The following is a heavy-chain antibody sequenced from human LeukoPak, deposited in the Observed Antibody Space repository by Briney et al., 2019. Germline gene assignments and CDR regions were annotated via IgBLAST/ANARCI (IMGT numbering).Heavy chain of an antibody. CDR1: GDSISSGSYY. V-gene: IGHV4-61*02. J-gene: IGHJ5*02. CDR3: TRGHSGTYYVEFDT. CDR2: IYTSGTT. Sequence: SETLSLTCTVSGDSISSGSYYWSWIRQPAGKGLEWIGRIYTSGTTNYNPSLKSRVTISVDTSKSQFSLKLTSVTAADTAVYYCTRGHSGTYYVEFDTWGQGTLVTVSS. D-gene: IGHD1-26*01.